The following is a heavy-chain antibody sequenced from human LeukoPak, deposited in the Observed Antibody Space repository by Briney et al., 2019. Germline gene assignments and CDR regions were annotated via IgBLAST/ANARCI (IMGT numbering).Heavy chain of an antibody. CDR2: INPNSGGT. CDR3: AREVTMIVVVITTSPYYGMDV. Sequence: ASVKVSCKASGYTFTGYYMLWVRQAPGQGLEWMGWINPNSGGTNYAQKFQGRVTMTRDTSISTAYMELSRLRSDDTAVYYCAREVTMIVVVITTSPYYGMDVWGQGTTVTVSS. J-gene: IGHJ6*02. CDR1: GYTFTGYY. V-gene: IGHV1-2*02. D-gene: IGHD3-22*01.